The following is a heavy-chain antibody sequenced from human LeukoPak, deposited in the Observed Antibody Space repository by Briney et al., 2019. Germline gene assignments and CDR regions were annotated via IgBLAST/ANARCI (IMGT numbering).Heavy chain of an antibody. J-gene: IGHJ6*03. D-gene: IGHD1-26*01. CDR1: GFTFSRHG. CDR2: ISPGGDIT. CDR3: AKDSKIVGATFRSYHYMDV. Sequence: PGGSLRLSCAASGFTFSRHGMNWVRQAPGKGLEWISGISPGGDITYYADSVKGRFTISRDNFENTVYLHMSSLRAGDAAVYYCAKDSKIVGATFRSYHYMDVWGKGTAVTVSS. V-gene: IGHV3-23*01.